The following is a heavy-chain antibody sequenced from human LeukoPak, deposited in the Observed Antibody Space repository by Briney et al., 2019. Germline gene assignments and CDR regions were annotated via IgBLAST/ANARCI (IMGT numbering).Heavy chain of an antibody. CDR2: ISANNDNA. Sequence: ASVKVSCKATDYTLTSHGISWVRQAPGQGLEWMGWISANNDNAKYPENFQGRVTMTTDTSTSTAYMELRSLISDDTAIYYCVDSLYVWGQGTLVTVSS. J-gene: IGHJ4*02. V-gene: IGHV1-18*01. CDR1: DYTLTSHG. CDR3: VDSLYV. D-gene: IGHD2-8*01.